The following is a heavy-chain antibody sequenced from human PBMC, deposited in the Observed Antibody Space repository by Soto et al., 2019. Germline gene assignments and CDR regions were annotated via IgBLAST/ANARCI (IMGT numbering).Heavy chain of an antibody. CDR3: ARDNLAGRGGFDY. J-gene: IGHJ4*02. D-gene: IGHD2-15*01. V-gene: IGHV4-38-2*02. CDR2: IYHSGNT. Sequence: PSETLSLTCAVSGYSISLGYYWGWLRQPPGKVLEWIGSIYHSGNTYYNPSLKSRISISLDTSKNHFSLELTSETAADPAVYYCARDNLAGRGGFDYWGQGTLVTVSS. CDR1: GYSISLGYY.